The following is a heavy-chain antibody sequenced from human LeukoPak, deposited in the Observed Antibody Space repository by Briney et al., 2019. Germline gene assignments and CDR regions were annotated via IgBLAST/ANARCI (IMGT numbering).Heavy chain of an antibody. J-gene: IGHJ4*02. CDR1: GFTLSSYS. V-gene: IGHV3-21*01. D-gene: IGHD6-13*01. Sequence: GGSLRLSCAASGFTLSSYSMKWVRQAPGKGLEWVSSISSSSSYIYYADSVKGRFTISRDNAKNSLYLQMNSLSAEDTAVYYCARAVGSSWSDYWGQGTLVTVSS. CDR3: ARAVGSSWSDY. CDR2: ISSSSSYI.